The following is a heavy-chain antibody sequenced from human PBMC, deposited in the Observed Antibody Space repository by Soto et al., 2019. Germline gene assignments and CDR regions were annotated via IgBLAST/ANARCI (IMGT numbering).Heavy chain of an antibody. Sequence: QVQLVQSGAEVKKPGASVKVSCKASGYTFTGYYMHWVRQAPGQGLEWMGWINPNSGGTNYAQKFQGRVTMTRDTSSSTAYMELSRLRSDDTAVYYCARDGKGIAARRTTKAYYYYGMDVWGQGTTVTVSS. CDR1: GYTFTGYY. CDR2: INPNSGGT. D-gene: IGHD6-6*01. CDR3: ARDGKGIAARRTTKAYYYYGMDV. V-gene: IGHV1-2*02. J-gene: IGHJ6*02.